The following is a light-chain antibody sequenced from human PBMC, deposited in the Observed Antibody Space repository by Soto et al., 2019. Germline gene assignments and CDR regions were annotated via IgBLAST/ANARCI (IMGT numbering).Light chain of an antibody. CDR2: STN. CDR3: LLYMGGGISL. CDR1: SGSVSTNFY. Sequence: QAVVTQEPSFSVSPGGTVTLTCGLSSGSVSTNFYPSWYQQTPGQAPRTLFYSTNTRSSGVPDRFSGSILGNKAALTITGAQADDESDYYCLLYMGGGISLFGGGTKLTVL. J-gene: IGLJ2*01. V-gene: IGLV8-61*01.